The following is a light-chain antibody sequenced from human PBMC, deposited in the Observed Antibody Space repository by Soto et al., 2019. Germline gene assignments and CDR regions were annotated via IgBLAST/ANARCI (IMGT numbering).Light chain of an antibody. V-gene: IGKV3-20*01. CDR2: GAS. CDR3: QQYGSSPAT. Sequence: EIVFTQSPGTLSLSPGERATLSCRASQSVSINYLAWYQQKPGQAPRLLIYGASSRATGIPDRFSGSGSGTDFTLTISRXEPEDFAVYYCQQYGSSPATFGQGTKVDIK. J-gene: IGKJ1*01. CDR1: QSVSINY.